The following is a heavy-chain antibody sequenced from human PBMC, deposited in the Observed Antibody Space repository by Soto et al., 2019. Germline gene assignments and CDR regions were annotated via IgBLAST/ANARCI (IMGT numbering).Heavy chain of an antibody. D-gene: IGHD5-12*01. J-gene: IGHJ5*02. V-gene: IGHV4-61*01. Sequence: SETLSLTFTVSGGSVSSGSYYSSWIRQPPGKGLEWIGYIYYSGCTNYNPSLKSRVTISVDTSKNQFSLKLSSVTAADTAVYYCERYRGSWLQLFGWFDPWGQGTLVTVSS. CDR3: ERYRGSWLQLFGWFDP. CDR2: IYYSGCT. CDR1: GGSVSSGSYY.